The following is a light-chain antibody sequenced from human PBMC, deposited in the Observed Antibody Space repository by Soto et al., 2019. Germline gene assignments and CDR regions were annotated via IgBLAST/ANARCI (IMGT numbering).Light chain of an antibody. CDR1: QSVSSD. J-gene: IGKJ1*01. CDR3: QQYNDWPRT. V-gene: IGKV3-15*01. CDR2: GAS. Sequence: EIVMTQSPATVSVSPGERASLSCRASQSVSSDLAWYQQKPGQAPRLLIYGASTRATGISARFGGSGSGTEFTLTISSLQSEDFAVYYCQQYNDWPRTFGQGTKVEIK.